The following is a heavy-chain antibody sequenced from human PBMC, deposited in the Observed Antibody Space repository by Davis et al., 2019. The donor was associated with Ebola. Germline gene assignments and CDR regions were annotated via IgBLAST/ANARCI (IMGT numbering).Heavy chain of an antibody. CDR1: GYSYITYW. CDR2: IYPDDSDA. Sequence: KVSCKTSGYSYITYWIAWVRQMPGKGLEWMGIIYPDDSDARYSPSFQGQVTISADKSANTVYLQWGSLRASDTAMYYCARGGYYDSSGYYHEFDYWGQGTLVTVSS. V-gene: IGHV5-51*01. CDR3: ARGGYYDSSGYYHEFDY. J-gene: IGHJ4*02. D-gene: IGHD3-22*01.